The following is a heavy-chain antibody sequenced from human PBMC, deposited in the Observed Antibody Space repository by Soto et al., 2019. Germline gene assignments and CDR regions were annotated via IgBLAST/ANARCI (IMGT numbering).Heavy chain of an antibody. V-gene: IGHV4-39*01. Sequence: SETLSLTCTVSGGSISSSSYYWGWIRQPPGKGLEWIGSIYYSGSTYYNPSLKSRVTISVDTSKNQFSLKLSSVTAADTAVYYCASRGYCSGGSCLQNYYYYYMDVWGKGTTVTVSS. CDR3: ASRGYCSGGSCLQNYYYYYMDV. D-gene: IGHD2-15*01. CDR1: GGSISSSSYY. CDR2: IYYSGST. J-gene: IGHJ6*03.